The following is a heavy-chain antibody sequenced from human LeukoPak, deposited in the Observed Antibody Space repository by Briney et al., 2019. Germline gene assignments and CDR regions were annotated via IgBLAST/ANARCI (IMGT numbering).Heavy chain of an antibody. V-gene: IGHV3-23*01. J-gene: IGHJ4*02. D-gene: IGHD3-10*01. CDR1: GFTFSSYA. Sequence: GGSLRLSCAASGFTFSSYAMSWVRQAPGKGLEWVSAISGSGGSTCYADSVKGRFTISRDNSKNTLYLQMNSLRAEDTAVYYCAKESGSYYGSGSYYIDWGQGTLVTVSS. CDR3: AKESGSYYGSGSYYID. CDR2: ISGSGGST.